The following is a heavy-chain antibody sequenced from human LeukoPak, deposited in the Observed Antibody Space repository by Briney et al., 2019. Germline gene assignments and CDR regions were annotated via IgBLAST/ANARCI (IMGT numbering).Heavy chain of an antibody. CDR1: GYRFTSYW. J-gene: IGHJ4*02. D-gene: IGHD6-19*01. V-gene: IGHV5-51*01. CDR2: IYPGDSDT. Sequence: GESLKISCKGSGYRFTSYWIGWVRQMSGKGLELMGIIYPGDSDTRYSPSFQGQVTISADKSISTAYLQWSSLKASDTAMHYCARLAASLYSSGWFDAYFDSWGQGNLVTVSS. CDR3: ARLAASLYSSGWFDAYFDS.